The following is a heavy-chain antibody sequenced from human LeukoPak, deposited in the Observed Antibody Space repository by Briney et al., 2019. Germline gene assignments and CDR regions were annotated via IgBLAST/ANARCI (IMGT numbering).Heavy chain of an antibody. CDR3: AKGGYSYGPEDY. CDR2: IIPILGIA. Sequence: SVKVSCKASGGAFSSYTISWVRQAPGQGLEWMGRIIPILGIANYAQKFQGRVTITADKSTSTAYMELSSLRSEDTAVYYCAKGGYSYGPEDYWGQGTLVTVSS. V-gene: IGHV1-69*02. D-gene: IGHD5-18*01. J-gene: IGHJ4*02. CDR1: GGAFSSYT.